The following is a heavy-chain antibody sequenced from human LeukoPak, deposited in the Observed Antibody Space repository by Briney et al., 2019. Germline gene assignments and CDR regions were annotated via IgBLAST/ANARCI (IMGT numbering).Heavy chain of an antibody. J-gene: IGHJ4*02. CDR3: AKDLYDSSGSRYDY. Sequence: GGSLRLSCVASGFTFSSYAMSWVRQAPGKGLEWVSAISGSGGSTYYADSVKGRFTISRDNSKNTLYLQINSLRAEDTAVYYCAKDLYDSSGSRYDYWGQGTLVTVSS. V-gene: IGHV3-23*01. D-gene: IGHD3-22*01. CDR1: GFTFSSYA. CDR2: ISGSGGST.